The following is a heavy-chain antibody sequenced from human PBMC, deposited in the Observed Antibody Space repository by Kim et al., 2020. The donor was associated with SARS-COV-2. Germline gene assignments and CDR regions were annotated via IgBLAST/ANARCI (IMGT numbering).Heavy chain of an antibody. CDR2: ISPSGSYI. Sequence: GGSLRLSCAASGFTFRLYNMAWVRQAPGQGLEWVASISPSGSYIQYADSVKGRFTISRDNAENSLFLQMSSLSGDDTGVYFCVRVPDRSVAGGKWGQGTLVTVSS. J-gene: IGHJ4*02. CDR3: VRVPDRSVAGGK. V-gene: IGHV3-21*03. CDR1: GFTFRLYN. D-gene: IGHD6-19*01.